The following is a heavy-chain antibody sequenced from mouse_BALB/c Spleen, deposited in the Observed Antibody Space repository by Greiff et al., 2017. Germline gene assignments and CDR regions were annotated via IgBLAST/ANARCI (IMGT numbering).Heavy chain of an antibody. CDR2: INPSSGYT. CDR1: GYTFTSYT. Sequence: VQGVESGAELARPGASVKMSCKASGYTFTSYTMHWVKQRPGQGLEWIGYINPSSGYTNYNQKFKDKATLTADKSSSTAYMQLSSLTSEDSAVYYCARGAYYFDYWGQGTTLTVSS. J-gene: IGHJ2*01. CDR3: ARGAYYFDY. V-gene: IGHV1-4*01.